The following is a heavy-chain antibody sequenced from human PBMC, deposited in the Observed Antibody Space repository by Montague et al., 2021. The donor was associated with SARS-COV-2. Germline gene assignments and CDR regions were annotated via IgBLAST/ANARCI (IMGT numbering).Heavy chain of an antibody. D-gene: IGHD1-14*01. V-gene: IGHV4-31*03. CDR2: FYYNGMT. CDR1: GGSITSGGYY. CDR3: VSSLPGNQFQFDY. J-gene: IGHJ4*02. Sequence: TLSLTCSVSGGSITSGGYYWTWIRQRPGGDLEWLGYFYYNGMTHYSPSLKSRASFSLDTSKNQFSLKLISATATDSALYFCVSSLPGNQFQFDYWGQGALVTVSS.